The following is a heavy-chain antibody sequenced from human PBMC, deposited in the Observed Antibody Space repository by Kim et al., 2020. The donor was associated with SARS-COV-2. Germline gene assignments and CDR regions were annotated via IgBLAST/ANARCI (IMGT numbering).Heavy chain of an antibody. J-gene: IGHJ4*02. CDR1: GFIFSNYW. Sequence: GGSLRLSCEGSGFIFSNYWMHWVRQAPGKGLEWVSRISSDGSFTGHADSVKGRFTISRDNARNTLYLQMNSLRVEDTAVYYCAHFGFHWLLSLWGQGTLVTVSS. CDR2: ISSDGSFT. CDR3: AHFGFHWLLSL. D-gene: IGHD3-9*01. V-gene: IGHV3-74*01.